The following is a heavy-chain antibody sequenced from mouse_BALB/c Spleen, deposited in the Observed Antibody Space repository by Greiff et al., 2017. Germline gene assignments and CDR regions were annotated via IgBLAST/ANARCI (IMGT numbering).Heavy chain of an antibody. V-gene: IGHV2-6-7*01. J-gene: IGHJ3*01. CDR2: IWCDGST. CDR3: ASSGYGYGFAY. Sequence: VQLQQSGPGLVAPSQSLSITCTASGFSLTGYGVNWVRQTPGQGLEWIGMIWCDGSTDYNSALKSRLSIIKDNSTSQIVLIMNSLQTDDPARCYCASSGYGYGFAYWGQGTLVTVSA. D-gene: IGHD1-2*01. CDR1: GFSLTGYG.